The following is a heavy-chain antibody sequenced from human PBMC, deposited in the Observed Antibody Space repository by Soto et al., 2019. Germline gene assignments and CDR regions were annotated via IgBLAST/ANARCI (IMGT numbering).Heavy chain of an antibody. V-gene: IGHV3-21*06. J-gene: IGHJ4*02. CDR1: GFTFTRYS. CDR2: ISSTTNYI. Sequence: GGSLRLSCAASGFTFTRYSMNWVRQAAGKGLEWVSSISSTTNYIYYGDSMKGRFTISRDNAKNSLYLEMNSLRAEDTAVYYCARESEDLTSNFDYWGQGTLVTVSS. CDR3: ARESEDLTSNFDY.